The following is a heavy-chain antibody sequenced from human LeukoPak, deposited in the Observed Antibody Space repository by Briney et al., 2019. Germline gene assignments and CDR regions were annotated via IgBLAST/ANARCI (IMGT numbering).Heavy chain of an antibody. D-gene: IGHD1-26*01. Sequence: GGSLRLSCAASGFTFSSYAMSWVRQAPGKGLEWVSAISGSGGSTYYADSVKGRFTISRDNSKNTLYLQMNSLRAEDTAVYYSPKALEVGATYFDYWGQGTLVTVSS. CDR3: PKALEVGATYFDY. CDR1: GFTFSSYA. J-gene: IGHJ4*02. V-gene: IGHV3-23*01. CDR2: ISGSGGST.